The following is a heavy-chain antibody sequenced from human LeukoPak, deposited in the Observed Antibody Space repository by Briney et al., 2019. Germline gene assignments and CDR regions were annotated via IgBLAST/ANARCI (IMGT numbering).Heavy chain of an antibody. Sequence: PGGSLRLSCTASGFTFSNYGMHWVRQAPGKGLEWVAKINQHGSEKNYADSVKGRFTISRDNAKNSVYLQMNTLRAEDTGVYYCARGSRPVYDFWAGWTVDYWGRGTLVTVSS. D-gene: IGHD3-3*01. CDR2: INQHGSEK. CDR3: ARGSRPVYDFWAGWTVDY. J-gene: IGHJ4*02. CDR1: GFTFSNYG. V-gene: IGHV3-7*04.